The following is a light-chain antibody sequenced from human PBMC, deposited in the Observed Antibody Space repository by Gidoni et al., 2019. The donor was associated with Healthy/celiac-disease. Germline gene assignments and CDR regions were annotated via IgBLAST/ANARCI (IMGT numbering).Light chain of an antibody. CDR2: AAS. CDR3: QQSYSTPQT. CDR1: QSISSY. V-gene: IGKV1-39*01. J-gene: IGKJ1*01. Sequence: DIQMTQSPSSLSASVGDRVTITCRASQSISSYLHWYQQRPGKAPKLLIYAASSLQSGVSSRFSGSGSGTDFTRTISSLQPEDFATYYCQQSYSTPQTFGRGTKVEIK.